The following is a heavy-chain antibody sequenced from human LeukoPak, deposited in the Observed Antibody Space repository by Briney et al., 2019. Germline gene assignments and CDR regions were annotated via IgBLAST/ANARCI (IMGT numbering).Heavy chain of an antibody. CDR3: AKGGHDFNPFYW. D-gene: IGHD2-21*02. Sequence: GGSLRLSCAASGFTFTTYAMGWVRQAPGKGLEWGSSIKGGGGGPFYADSVKGRFTISRDNSKNTLFLQLNSLRAEDSAVYYCAKGGHDFNPFYWWGQGTLVTVSS. CDR2: IKGGGGGP. J-gene: IGHJ4*02. CDR1: GFTFTTYA. V-gene: IGHV3-23*01.